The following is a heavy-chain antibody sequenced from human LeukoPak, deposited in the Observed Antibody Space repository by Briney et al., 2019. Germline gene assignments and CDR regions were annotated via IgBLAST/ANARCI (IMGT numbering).Heavy chain of an antibody. CDR2: INPSGGST. J-gene: IGHJ4*02. CDR1: GYTFTSYY. V-gene: IGHV1-46*01. Sequence: GASVKVSCKSSGYTFTSYYRHWVRQAPGQGREWMGIINPSGGSTSYAQKFHGRVTMNRDTSTSTVYMELSSLRSEDTAVYCCARDDYGDYWGQGTLVTVSS. CDR3: ARDDYGDY.